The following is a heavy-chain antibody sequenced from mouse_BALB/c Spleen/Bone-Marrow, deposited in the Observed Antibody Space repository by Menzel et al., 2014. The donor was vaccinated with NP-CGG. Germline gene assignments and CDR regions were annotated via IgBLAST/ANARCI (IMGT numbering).Heavy chain of an antibody. CDR1: GFNIKDTY. D-gene: IGHD4-1*01. J-gene: IGHJ4*01. Sequence: EVQLVESGAELVKPGASVKLSCTAPGFNIKDTYMHWVKQRPEQGLEWIGRMDPANGNTKYDPKFQGKATITADTSSNTAYLQLSSLTSEDTAVYYCARWEYYAMDYWGQGTSVTVSS. CDR3: ARWEYYAMDY. V-gene: IGHV14-3*02. CDR2: MDPANGNT.